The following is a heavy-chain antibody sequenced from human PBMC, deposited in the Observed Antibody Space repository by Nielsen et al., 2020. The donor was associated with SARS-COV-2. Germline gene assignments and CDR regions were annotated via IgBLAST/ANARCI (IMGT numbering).Heavy chain of an antibody. CDR1: GGSFSGYY. CDR2: INHSGST. J-gene: IGHJ4*02. D-gene: IGHD6-19*01. V-gene: IGHV4-34*01. CDR3: ARGPRGWYNY. Sequence: SETLSLTCAAYGGSFSGYYWSWIRQPPGKGLEWIGEINHSGSTNYNPSLKSRVTISVDTSKNQFSLKLSSVTAADTAVYYCARGPRGWYNYWGQGTLVTVSS.